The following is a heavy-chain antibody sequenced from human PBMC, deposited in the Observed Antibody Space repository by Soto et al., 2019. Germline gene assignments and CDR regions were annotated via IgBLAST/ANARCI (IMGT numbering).Heavy chain of an antibody. J-gene: IGHJ6*02. D-gene: IGHD1-7*01. Sequence: GGSLRLSCAASGFTFSSYSMNWVRQAPGKGLEWVSYISSSSSTIYYADSVKGRFTISRDNAKNSLYLQMNSLRNEDTAVYYYARDSLLELYYGMDVWGQGTTVTVSS. CDR3: ARDSLLELYYGMDV. V-gene: IGHV3-48*02. CDR1: GFTFSSYS. CDR2: ISSSSSTI.